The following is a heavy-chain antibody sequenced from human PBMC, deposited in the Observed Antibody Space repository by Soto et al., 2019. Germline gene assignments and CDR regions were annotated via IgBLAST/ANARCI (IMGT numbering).Heavy chain of an antibody. V-gene: IGHV3-33*01. J-gene: IGHJ5*02. D-gene: IGHD3-22*01. CDR3: ARAHTMMILDRFDP. CDR2: IWFDGSKK. Sequence: VGSLRLSCAASGFKFRNYAIHWVRQAPGKGLEWLAVIWFDGSKKYYADSVKGRFTISRDNSKNTVYLDINSLTADDSGVFYCARAHTMMILDRFDPWGHGTLVTVSS. CDR1: GFKFRNYA.